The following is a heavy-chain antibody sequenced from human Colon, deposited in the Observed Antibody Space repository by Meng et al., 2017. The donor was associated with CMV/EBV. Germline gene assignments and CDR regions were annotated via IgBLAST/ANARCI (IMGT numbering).Heavy chain of an antibody. D-gene: IGHD2-2*01. Sequence: STYCIARVRQAPGVGLEWLEGIIRVVGTATYTQSFHDRLTITAEKSTSTAYMELSSLRSDDTAVYFCARVVGYCSGSSCPPRRWFDLWGQGTLVTVSS. CDR2: IIRVVGTA. J-gene: IGHJ5*02. V-gene: IGHV1-69*06. CDR3: ARVVGYCSGSSCPPRRWFDL. CDR1: STYC.